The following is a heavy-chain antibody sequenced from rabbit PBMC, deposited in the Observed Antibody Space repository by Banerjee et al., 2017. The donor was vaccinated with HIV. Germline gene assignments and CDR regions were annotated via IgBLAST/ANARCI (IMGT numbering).Heavy chain of an antibody. V-gene: IGHV1S45*01. Sequence: QEQLEESGGDLVKPEGSLTLTCTASGFTLSSYWMSWVRQAPGKGLEWIAFINNGNGRTYYASWAKGRFTITKTSSTTVTLQMTSLTAADTATYFCARNEWDYAGTTYYSLWGPGTLVTVS. CDR1: GFTLSSYW. D-gene: IGHD8-1*01. CDR2: INNGNGRT. CDR3: ARNEWDYAGTTYYSL. J-gene: IGHJ4*01.